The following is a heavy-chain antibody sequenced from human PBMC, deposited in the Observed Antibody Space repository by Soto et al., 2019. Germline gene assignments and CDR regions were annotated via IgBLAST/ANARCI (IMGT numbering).Heavy chain of an antibody. CDR2: ISAYNGNT. CDR3: ARDPTYCDVWGVGGYYYYGMDV. D-gene: IGHD3-3*01. J-gene: IGHJ6*02. Sequence: ASVKVSCKASGYTFTSYGISWVRQAPGQGLEWMGWISAYNGNTNYAQKLQGRVTMTTDTSTSTAYMELRSLRSDDTAVYYCARDPTYCDVWGVGGYYYYGMDVWGQGTTVTVSS. CDR1: GYTFTSYG. V-gene: IGHV1-18*04.